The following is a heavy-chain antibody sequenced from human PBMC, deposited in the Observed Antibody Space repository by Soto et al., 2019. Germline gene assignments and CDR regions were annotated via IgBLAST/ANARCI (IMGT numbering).Heavy chain of an antibody. Sequence: GGSLRLSCAASGFTFSSYAMSWVRQAPGKGLEWVSAISGSGGSTYYADSVKGRFTISRDNSKNTLYLQMNSLRAEDTAVYYCAKDGEYSSGWYEVGHGYYFDYWGQGTLVTVSS. D-gene: IGHD6-19*01. CDR1: GFTFSSYA. J-gene: IGHJ4*02. CDR2: ISGSGGST. V-gene: IGHV3-23*01. CDR3: AKDGEYSSGWYEVGHGYYFDY.